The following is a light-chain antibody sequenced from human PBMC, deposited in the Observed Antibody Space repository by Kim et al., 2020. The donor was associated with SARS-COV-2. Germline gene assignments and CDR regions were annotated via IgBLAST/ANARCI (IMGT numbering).Light chain of an antibody. V-gene: IGLV2-23*01. CDR3: CSYAGSSTWV. Sequence: GQSLTIACTGTSIDVGSYNLVSWYQQHPGKAPNLMIYEGNKRPSGVSNRFSASKSDNTASLTISGLQAEDEADYYCCSYAGSSTWVFGGGTQLTVL. CDR2: EGN. CDR1: SIDVGSYNL. J-gene: IGLJ3*02.